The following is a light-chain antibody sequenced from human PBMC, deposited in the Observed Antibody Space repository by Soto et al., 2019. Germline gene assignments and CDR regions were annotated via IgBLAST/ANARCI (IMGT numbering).Light chain of an antibody. CDR2: GAS. CDR3: HQYGSSQYT. CDR1: QSVSSSY. J-gene: IGKJ2*01. Sequence: EIVLTQSPGTLSLSPGERATLSCRASQSVSSSYLVWYQQKNGQAPRLLIYGASSRATGIPDRFSGSGSGTDFTLTIGRLEPEDFAVYYCHQYGSSQYTFGQGTKLEIK. V-gene: IGKV3-20*01.